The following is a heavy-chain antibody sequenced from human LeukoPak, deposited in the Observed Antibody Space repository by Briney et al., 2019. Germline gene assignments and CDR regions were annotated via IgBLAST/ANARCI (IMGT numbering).Heavy chain of an antibody. J-gene: IGHJ3*02. Sequence: PSETLSLTCTVSGGSISSYYWSWIRQPPGKGLEWIGYIYYSGSTYYNPSLKSRVTISVDTSKNQFSLKLSSVTAADTAVYYCARDRAAAGKHTDAFDIWGQGTMVTVSS. CDR3: ARDRAAAGKHTDAFDI. V-gene: IGHV4-59*12. CDR1: GGSISSYY. D-gene: IGHD6-13*01. CDR2: IYYSGST.